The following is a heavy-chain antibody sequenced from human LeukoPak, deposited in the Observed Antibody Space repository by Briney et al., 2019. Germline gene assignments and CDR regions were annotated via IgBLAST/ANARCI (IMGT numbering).Heavy chain of an antibody. J-gene: IGHJ6*03. V-gene: IGHV3-74*01. Sequence: GGSLRLSCAASGFTFSSYWMHWVRQAPGKGLVWVSRINSDGSTTSYADSVKGRFTISRDNAKNTLYLQMNSLRAADTAVYYCARTTEGYCRGGSCYYYYYYMDVWGKGTTVTVSS. D-gene: IGHD2-15*01. CDR1: GFTFSSYW. CDR2: INSDGSTT. CDR3: ARTTEGYCRGGSCYYYYYYMDV.